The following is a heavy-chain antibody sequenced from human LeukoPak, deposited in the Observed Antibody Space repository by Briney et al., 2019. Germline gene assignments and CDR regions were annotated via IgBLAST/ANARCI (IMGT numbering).Heavy chain of an antibody. Sequence: GSLRLSCAASGFTFSSYSMNWVRQAPGKGLEWVSSISSSSSYIYYADSVKGRFTISRDNAKNSLYLQMNSLRAEDTAVYYCTRDRGSGTYLDYWGQGTLVTVSS. J-gene: IGHJ4*02. CDR2: ISSSSSYI. CDR1: GFTFSSYS. V-gene: IGHV3-21*01. CDR3: TRDRGSGTYLDY. D-gene: IGHD1-26*01.